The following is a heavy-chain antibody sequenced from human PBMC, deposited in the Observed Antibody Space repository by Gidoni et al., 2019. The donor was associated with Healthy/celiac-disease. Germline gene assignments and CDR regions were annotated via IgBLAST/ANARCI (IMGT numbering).Heavy chain of an antibody. CDR2: RWYDGSNK. D-gene: IGHD2-2*03. V-gene: IGHV3-33*01. CDR1: GFTFSSYG. J-gene: IGHJ4*02. Sequence: QVQLVESGGGVVQPGRSLRLSCAASGFTFSSYGMHWVRQAPGTGLEWVAFRWYDGSNKYYADSVKGRFTISRDNSKNTLYLQMNSLRAEDTAVYYCARDGSAFPNYFDYWGQGTLVTVSS. CDR3: ARDGSAFPNYFDY.